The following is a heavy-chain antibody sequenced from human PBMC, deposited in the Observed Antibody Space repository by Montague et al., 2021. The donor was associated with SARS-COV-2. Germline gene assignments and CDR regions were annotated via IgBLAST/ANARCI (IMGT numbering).Heavy chain of an antibody. CDR3: AHKSAMFTASYFDY. V-gene: IGHV2-70*11. CDR2: IDWDDDK. CDR1: GFSLSTSGMC. J-gene: IGHJ4*02. D-gene: IGHD5-18*01. Sequence: PALVKPTQTLTLTCTFSGFSLSTSGMCVSWIRQPPGKALEWLARIDWDDDKYYSTSLKTRLTISKDTSKNQVVLTMTNMDPVDTATYYCAHKSAMFTASYFDYWGQGTLVTVSS.